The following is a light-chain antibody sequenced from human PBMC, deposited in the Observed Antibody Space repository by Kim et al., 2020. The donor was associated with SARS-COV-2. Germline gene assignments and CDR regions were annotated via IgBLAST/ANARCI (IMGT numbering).Light chain of an antibody. CDR2: DVS. J-gene: IGLJ3*02. V-gene: IGLV2-11*01. CDR3: CSYAGSAWV. CDR1: SSDVGDYNY. Sequence: PGQSVTVSGTGTSSDVGDYNYVSWYQHHPGKAPKLMIYDVSKRPSGVPDRFSGSKSGNTASLTISGLQAEDEADYYCCSYAGSAWVFGGGTKVTVL.